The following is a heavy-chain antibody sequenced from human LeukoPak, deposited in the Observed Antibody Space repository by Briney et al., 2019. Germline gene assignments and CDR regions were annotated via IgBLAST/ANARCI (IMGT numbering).Heavy chain of an antibody. D-gene: IGHD5-12*01. Sequence: PGGSLRLSCAASGFTFSSYAMSWVRQAPGKGLEWVSGISDSGGSTYYADSVKGRFTISRDNSKNTLYLQMNTLRAEDTAVYYCAKGYSGYDKWGQGTLVTVSS. CDR1: GFTFSSYA. CDR3: AKGYSGYDK. CDR2: ISDSGGST. J-gene: IGHJ4*02. V-gene: IGHV3-23*01.